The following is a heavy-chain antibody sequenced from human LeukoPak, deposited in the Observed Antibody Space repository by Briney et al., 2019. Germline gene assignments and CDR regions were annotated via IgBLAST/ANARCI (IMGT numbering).Heavy chain of an antibody. D-gene: IGHD3-3*01. V-gene: IGHV1-24*01. CDR2: FDPEDGER. CDR1: GGSLSDLA. CDR3: AINDFWSGFDY. Sequence: ASVKVSCNVSGGSLSDLAVHWVRQAPGKGLEWMGGFDPEDGERFFAQRFQGRLTMTEDTPTDTAYKELSSLRFEDTAVYYCAINDFWSGFDYWGQGALIIVSS. J-gene: IGHJ4*02.